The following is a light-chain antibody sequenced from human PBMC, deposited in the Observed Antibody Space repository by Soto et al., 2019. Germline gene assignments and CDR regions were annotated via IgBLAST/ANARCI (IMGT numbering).Light chain of an antibody. V-gene: IGLV2-14*01. J-gene: IGLJ1*01. CDR3: SSYTTSSTRV. Sequence: QSALTQPASVSGSPGQSITISCTGTSGDIGSYNRVSWYQQHPGKAPKLIIYEVTYRPSGVSDRFSGSKSAYTASLTISGLQPEDEADYYCSSYTTSSTRVFGTGTKVTVL. CDR2: EVT. CDR1: SGDIGSYNR.